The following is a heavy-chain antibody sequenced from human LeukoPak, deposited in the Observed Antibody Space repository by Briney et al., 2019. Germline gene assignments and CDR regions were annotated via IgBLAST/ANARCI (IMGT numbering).Heavy chain of an antibody. CDR3: ARAVCSTSCYLFDY. J-gene: IGHJ4*02. CDR2: INPNSGGT. V-gene: IGHV1-2*04. D-gene: IGHD2-2*01. Sequence: ASVTVSCTASGYTFTGYYMHWVRQAPGQGLEWMGWINPNSGGTNYAQKFQGWVTMTRDTSISTACMELSGLRSDDTAVYYCARAVCSTSCYLFDYWGQGTLVTVSS. CDR1: GYTFTGYY.